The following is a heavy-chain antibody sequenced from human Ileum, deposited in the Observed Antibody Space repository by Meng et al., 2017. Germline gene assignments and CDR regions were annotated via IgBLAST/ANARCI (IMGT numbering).Heavy chain of an antibody. D-gene: IGHD2-2*01. CDR3: ARVGSSTATSCHVFDP. CDR1: GGSINSGDFS. CDR2: IYYSGNT. J-gene: IGHJ5*02. Sequence: QVQLQESGPGLVRPSQTLSLTCTVSGGSINSGDFSWSWVRQPPGKGLEWIGFIYYSGNTYYNPSLKSRLTMSVDTSNNQFSLRMSSVTAADTAVYYCARVGSSTATSCHVFDPWGQGTLVTVSS. V-gene: IGHV4-30-4*01.